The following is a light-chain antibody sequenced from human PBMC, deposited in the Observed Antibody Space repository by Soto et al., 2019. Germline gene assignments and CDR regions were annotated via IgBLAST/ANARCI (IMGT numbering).Light chain of an antibody. J-gene: IGKJ4*01. Sequence: IMLTQSPATLSVSPGGRATLSCRASQSINSNLAWYQQKPGQPPRLLIYDASTRATGIAARFSGSGSGTEYTLTISSLLSEDFATYYCQQYNKWPLTFGGGTKVEIK. CDR1: QSINSN. CDR3: QQYNKWPLT. CDR2: DAS. V-gene: IGKV3-15*01.